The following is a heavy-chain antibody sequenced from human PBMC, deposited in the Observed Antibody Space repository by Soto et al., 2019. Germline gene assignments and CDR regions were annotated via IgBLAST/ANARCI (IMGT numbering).Heavy chain of an antibody. Sequence: ASVKVSCKASGYTFTGYYVLWVRQAPGQGPECMGWINPYTGGTNYAQKLQGRVTMTRDTSISTAYMELRSLRSEDTAVYYCARGKYYYDSSLDYWGQGTLVTVSS. V-gene: IGHV1-2*02. CDR3: ARGKYYYDSSLDY. CDR2: INPYTGGT. D-gene: IGHD3-22*01. CDR1: GYTFTGYY. J-gene: IGHJ4*02.